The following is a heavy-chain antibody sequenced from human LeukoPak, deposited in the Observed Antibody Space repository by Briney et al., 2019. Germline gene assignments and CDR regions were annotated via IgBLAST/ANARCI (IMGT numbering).Heavy chain of an antibody. CDR1: GYSISSGYY. D-gene: IGHD2-2*01. V-gene: IGHV4-38-2*02. CDR3: AREKLDCSSTSCYRLFDP. Sequence: SETLSLTCTVSGYSISSGYYWGWIRQPPGKGLEWIGRIYTSGSTNYNPSLKSRVTMSVDTSKNQFSLKLSSVTAADTAVYYCAREKLDCSSTSCYRLFDPWGQGTLVTVSS. CDR2: IYTSGST. J-gene: IGHJ5*02.